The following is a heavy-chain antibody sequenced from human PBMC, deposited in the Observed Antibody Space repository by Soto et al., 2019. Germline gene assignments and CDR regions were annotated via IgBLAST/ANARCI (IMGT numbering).Heavy chain of an antibody. J-gene: IGHJ4*02. Sequence: QVPLVQSGAEVKKPGASVKISCEASAYTFTNFAIHWVRQAPGQRREWMGWINAGNGDTKYSQKFQDRVTITRDTSASTVYMDLSSLTSEDTAVYYCAKGYCSSTSCQYYPDYWGQGTQVTVSS. CDR3: AKGYCSSTSCQYYPDY. CDR2: INAGNGDT. D-gene: IGHD2-2*01. CDR1: AYTFTNFA. V-gene: IGHV1-3*01.